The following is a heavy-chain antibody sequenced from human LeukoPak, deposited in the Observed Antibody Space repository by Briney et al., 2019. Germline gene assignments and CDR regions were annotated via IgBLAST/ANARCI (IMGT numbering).Heavy chain of an antibody. Sequence: SETLSFTCTVSGGSISSDYWSWIRQPPGKGLEWIGDVYYSGSTYYNPSLKSRVTISVDTSKKQFSLKLTSVTTADTAVYYCARGQDLRGSPTIYPFDFWGQGTLVTVAS. CDR2: VYYSGST. J-gene: IGHJ4*02. V-gene: IGHV4-59*01. CDR3: ARGQDLRGSPTIYPFDF. D-gene: IGHD3-9*01. CDR1: GGSISSDY.